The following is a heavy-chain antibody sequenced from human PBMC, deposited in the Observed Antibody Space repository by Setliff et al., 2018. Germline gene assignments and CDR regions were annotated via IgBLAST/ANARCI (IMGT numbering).Heavy chain of an antibody. CDR1: GGPLNSYS. CDR2: IIPIFGTA. Sequence: GASVKVSCKASGGPLNSYSFSWVRQAPGQGLEWMGRIIPIFGTAMYAQKFQGRVTITADESTSTAYMELSSLRSEDTAVYYCARVRAYSGSYYFDYWGQGTLVTVSS. CDR3: ARVRAYSGSYYFDY. V-gene: IGHV1-69*13. J-gene: IGHJ4*02. D-gene: IGHD1-26*01.